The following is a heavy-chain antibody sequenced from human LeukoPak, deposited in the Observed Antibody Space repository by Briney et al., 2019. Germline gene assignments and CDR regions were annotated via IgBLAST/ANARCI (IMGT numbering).Heavy chain of an antibody. CDR1: GGSISSGSYY. J-gene: IGHJ4*02. D-gene: IGHD7-27*01. CDR2: IYYSGST. CDR3: ARLKSGDPDS. Sequence: SETLSLTCTVSGGSISSGSYYWGWIRQPPGKGLEWIGSIYYSGSTYYNPSLKSRVTISVDTSKNQFSLKLSSVTAADTAMYYCARLKSGDPDSWGQGTLVTVSS. V-gene: IGHV4-39*01.